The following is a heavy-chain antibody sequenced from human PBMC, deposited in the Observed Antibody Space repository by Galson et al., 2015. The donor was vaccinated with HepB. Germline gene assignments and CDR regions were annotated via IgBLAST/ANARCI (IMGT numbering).Heavy chain of an antibody. D-gene: IGHD6-19*01. CDR1: GFTFSNAW. Sequence: SLRLSCAASGFTFSNAWMNWVRQAPGRGLEWVGLIKSKTDGGTTDYTGPVKGRFTISRDDSENTVYLQMNSLKIEDTAVYYCVSGMYWGQGALITVSS. CDR3: VSGMY. V-gene: IGHV3-15*01. J-gene: IGHJ4*02. CDR2: IKSKTDGGTT.